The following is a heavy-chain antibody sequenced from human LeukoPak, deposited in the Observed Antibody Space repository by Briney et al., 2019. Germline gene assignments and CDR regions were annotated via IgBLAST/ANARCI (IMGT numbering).Heavy chain of an antibody. CDR3: ARLRSGYYLDY. CDR1: GGSISSGSYY. Sequence: SETLSLTCTVSGGSISSGSYYWRWLRQPAGTGLEWIGRIYTSGSTNYNPSLKSRVTISVDTSKNQFSLKLSSVTAADTAVYYCARLRSGYYLDYWGQGTLVTVSS. V-gene: IGHV4-61*02. CDR2: IYTSGST. D-gene: IGHD3-22*01. J-gene: IGHJ4*02.